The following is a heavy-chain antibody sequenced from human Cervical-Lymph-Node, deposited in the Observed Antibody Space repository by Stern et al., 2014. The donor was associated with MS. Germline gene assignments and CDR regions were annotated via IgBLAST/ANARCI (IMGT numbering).Heavy chain of an antibody. Sequence: QVTLRESGPVLVKPTETLTLTCTVSGFSLSNARMGVSWIRQPPGNALEWLAHLLSNDEKTYSTSLKGRLTISKDTSKSQVVLTMTHMDPVDTATYYCARMMQHLAGDAFDIWGQGTVVTVSS. J-gene: IGHJ3*02. CDR2: LLSNDEK. CDR3: ARMMQHLAGDAFDI. D-gene: IGHD6-13*01. CDR1: GFSLSNARMG. V-gene: IGHV2-26*01.